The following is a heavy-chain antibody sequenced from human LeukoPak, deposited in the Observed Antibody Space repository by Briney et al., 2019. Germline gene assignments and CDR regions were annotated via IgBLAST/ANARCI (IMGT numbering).Heavy chain of an antibody. Sequence: PGGSLRLSCAASGFTFSSYEMNWVRQAPGKGLEWVLYISSSGSTIYYADSVKGRFTISRDNSKNTIYLQMNSLRAEDTAVYYCANLDSSGPFDYWGQGTLVTVSS. CDR2: ISSSGSTI. V-gene: IGHV3-48*03. CDR3: ANLDSSGPFDY. J-gene: IGHJ4*02. D-gene: IGHD3-22*01. CDR1: GFTFSSYE.